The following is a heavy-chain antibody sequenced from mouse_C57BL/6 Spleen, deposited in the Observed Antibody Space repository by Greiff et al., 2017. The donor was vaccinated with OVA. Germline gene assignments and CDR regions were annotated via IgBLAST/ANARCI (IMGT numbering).Heavy chain of an antibody. CDR1: GYTFTEYT. CDR2: FYPGSGSI. J-gene: IGHJ3*01. D-gene: IGHD2-3*01. Sequence: QVHVKQSGAELVKPGASVKLSCKASGYTFTEYTIHWVKQRPGQGLEWIGWFYPGSGSIKYNEKFKDKATLTTDKSSSTVYMELSRLTSEVSAVYVCARHEEEGGGYFPFAYWGQGTLVTVSS. CDR3: ARHEEEGGGYFPFAY. V-gene: IGHV1-62-2*01.